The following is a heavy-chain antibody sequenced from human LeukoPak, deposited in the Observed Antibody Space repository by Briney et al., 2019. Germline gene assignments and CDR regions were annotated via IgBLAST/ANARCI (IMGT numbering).Heavy chain of an antibody. J-gene: IGHJ4*02. CDR1: GYTLTELS. CDR3: ATGMGYSGSYYFDY. D-gene: IGHD1-26*01. V-gene: IGHV1-24*01. Sequence: ASVKVSCKVSGYTLTELSMHWVRQAPGKGLEWMGGFDPEDGETIYAQKFQGRVTMTEDTSTDSAYMELSSLRSEDTAVYYCATGMGYSGSYYFDYWGQGTLVTVSS. CDR2: FDPEDGET.